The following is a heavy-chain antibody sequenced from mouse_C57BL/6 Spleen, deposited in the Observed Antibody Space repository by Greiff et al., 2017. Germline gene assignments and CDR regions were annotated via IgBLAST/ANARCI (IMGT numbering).Heavy chain of an antibody. J-gene: IGHJ1*03. CDR3: ARGGLYSKWYFDV. D-gene: IGHD2-5*01. CDR1: GYTFTSYW. CDR2: IDPSSGGT. V-gene: IGHV1-72*01. Sequence: VQLQQPGAELVKPGASVKLSCKASGYTFTSYWMHWVKQRPGRGLEWIGRIDPSSGGTKYNEKFKSKATLTVDKPSSTAYMQLSSLTSEDSAVYYCARGGLYSKWYFDVWGTGTTVTVSS.